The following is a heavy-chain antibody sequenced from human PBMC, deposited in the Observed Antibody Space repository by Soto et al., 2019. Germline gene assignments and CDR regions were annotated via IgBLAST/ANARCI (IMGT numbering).Heavy chain of an antibody. Sequence: ASVKVSCKASGYTFTGYYMHWVRQAPGQGLEWMGWINLNSGGTNYAQKFQGWVTMTRDTSISTAYMELSRLRSDDTAVYYCARGIAAAADDGWFDPWGQGTLVTVSS. CDR1: GYTFTGYY. CDR2: INLNSGGT. D-gene: IGHD6-13*01. CDR3: ARGIAAAADDGWFDP. V-gene: IGHV1-2*04. J-gene: IGHJ5*02.